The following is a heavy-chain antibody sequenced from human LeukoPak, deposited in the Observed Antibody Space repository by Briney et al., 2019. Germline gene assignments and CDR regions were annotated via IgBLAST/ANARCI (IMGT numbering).Heavy chain of an antibody. CDR3: ARGDGYNFDF. CDR2: IYYSGNT. Sequence: SETLSLTCTVSGGSISRGDYYWSWIRQPPGKGLERIAYIYYSGNTNYNPSLKSRVSISVDTSKNQLSLKLSSVSAADTAVYYCARGDGYNFDFWGQGTLVTVSS. J-gene: IGHJ4*02. D-gene: IGHD5-24*01. CDR1: GGSISRGDYY. V-gene: IGHV4-30-4*08.